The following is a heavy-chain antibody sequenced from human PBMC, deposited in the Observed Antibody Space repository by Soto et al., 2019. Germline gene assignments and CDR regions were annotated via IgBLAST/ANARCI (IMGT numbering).Heavy chain of an antibody. D-gene: IGHD5-12*01. J-gene: IGHJ4*02. CDR3: ASESGYSVLNFDY. CDR2: IKQDGSEK. CDR1: GFTFSSYW. V-gene: IGHV3-7*01. Sequence: EVQLVESGGGLVQPGGSLRLSCAASGFTFSSYWMSWVRQAPGKGLEWVANIKQDGSEKYYVDSVKGRFTISRDNAKNSLYLQMNSLRAEDTAVYYCASESGYSVLNFDYWGQGTLVTVSS.